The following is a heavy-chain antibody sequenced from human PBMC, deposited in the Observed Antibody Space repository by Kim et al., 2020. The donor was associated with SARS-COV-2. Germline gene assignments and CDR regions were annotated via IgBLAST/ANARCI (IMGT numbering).Heavy chain of an antibody. V-gene: IGHV4-39*01. J-gene: IGHJ4*02. CDR3: ARHFTKYYYDSSEGFDY. Sequence: LKSRVTISVGTSKNQFSLKLSSVTAADTAVYYCARHFTKYYYDSSEGFDYWGQGTLVTVSS. D-gene: IGHD3-22*01.